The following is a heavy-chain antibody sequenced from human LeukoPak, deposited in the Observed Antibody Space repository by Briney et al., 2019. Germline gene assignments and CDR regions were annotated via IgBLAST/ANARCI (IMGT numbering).Heavy chain of an antibody. V-gene: IGHV3-23*01. D-gene: IGHD3-22*01. CDR1: GFTFSTYG. J-gene: IGHJ4*02. CDR2: ISGSGGRR. Sequence: RGSLRLSCAASGFTFSTYGMSWVGQAPGQRLEWVGIISGSGGRRYYADTLKGRFTIPRDNSKSTLYLQMKSLRVEDTAVYFCAKWSYDSSSYYSNYFDYWGQGTLVSVSS. CDR3: AKWSYDSSSYYSNYFDY.